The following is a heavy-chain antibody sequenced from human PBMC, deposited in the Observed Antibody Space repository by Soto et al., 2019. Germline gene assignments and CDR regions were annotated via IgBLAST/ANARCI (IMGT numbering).Heavy chain of an antibody. Sequence: TSETLSLTCAVYGGSFSGYYWSWIRQHPGKGLEWIGYIYYSGSTYYNPSLKSRVTISVDTSKNQFSLKLSSVTAADTAVYYCARGFFVVVVADAFDIWGQGTMVTVSS. J-gene: IGHJ3*02. D-gene: IGHD2-15*01. V-gene: IGHV4-31*11. CDR3: ARGFFVVVVADAFDI. CDR2: IYYSGST. CDR1: GGSFSGYY.